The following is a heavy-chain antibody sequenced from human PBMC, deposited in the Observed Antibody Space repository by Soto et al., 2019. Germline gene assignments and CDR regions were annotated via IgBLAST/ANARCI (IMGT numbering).Heavy chain of an antibody. CDR2: IIPIFGTA. CDR3: ASAGPGLRWGPLPPPTFTGVALEP. V-gene: IGHV1-69*01. CDR1: GGTFSSYA. D-gene: IGHD3-16*01. Sequence: SVKGSCKASGGTFSSYAISWVRQAPGQGLEWMGGIIPIFGTANYAQKFQGRVTITADESTSTAYMELSSLRSEDTAGYYCASAGPGLRWGPLPPPTFTGVALEPWGQGTLVTVSS. J-gene: IGHJ5*01.